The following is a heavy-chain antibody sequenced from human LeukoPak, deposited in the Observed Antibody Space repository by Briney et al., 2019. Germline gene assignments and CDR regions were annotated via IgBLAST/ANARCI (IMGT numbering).Heavy chain of an antibody. D-gene: IGHD3-16*01. CDR2: IYSSGTT. J-gene: IGHJ4*02. CDR3: ARHLGVGSYPLDS. Sequence: PSETLSLICSVSGGFLSNHYWRWIRQPPGKGLVWIAHIYSSGTTTYNPSLKSRVTISLDTSKSQISLKVTSVTAADTAVYYCARHLGVGSYPLDSWGQGTLVTVSS. V-gene: IGHV4-59*08. CDR1: GGFLSNHY.